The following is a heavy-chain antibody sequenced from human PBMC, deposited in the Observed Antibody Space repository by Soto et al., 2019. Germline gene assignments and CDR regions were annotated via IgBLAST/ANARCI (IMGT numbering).Heavy chain of an antibody. V-gene: IGHV3-23*01. J-gene: IGHJ4*02. D-gene: IGHD4-4*01. CDR2: IGSSDNKT. CDR1: GFTFSIFA. CDR3: ANAAHMTTSLLLDY. Sequence: PGGSLRLSCAASGFTFSIFAMTWVRQAPGKGLEWVSTIGSSDNKTYYADSVKGRFTISRDNSKNTLYLQMSSLRAEDTAMYFCANAAHMTTSLLLDYWGQGTQVTVSS.